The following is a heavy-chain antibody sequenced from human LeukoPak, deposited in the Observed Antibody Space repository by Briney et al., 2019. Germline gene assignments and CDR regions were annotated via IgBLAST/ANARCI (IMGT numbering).Heavy chain of an antibody. CDR2: IYTSGST. D-gene: IGHD2-2*01. V-gene: IGHV4-61*02. CDR1: GGSISSGSYY. CDR3: ARGGYCSSTSCYAAPFDY. J-gene: IGHJ4*02. Sequence: SETLSLTCTVSGGSISSGSYYWSWIRQPAGKGLEWIGRIYTSGSTNYNPSLKSRVTISVDTSKNQFSLKLSSVTAADTAVYYCARGGYCSSTSCYAAPFDYWGQGTLVTVSS.